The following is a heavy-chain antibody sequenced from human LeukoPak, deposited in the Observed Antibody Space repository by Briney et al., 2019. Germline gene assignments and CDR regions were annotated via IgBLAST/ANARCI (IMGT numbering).Heavy chain of an antibody. CDR2: ISGDETYT. CDR3: ARDSSSSNFDY. V-gene: IGHV3-74*01. J-gene: IGHJ4*02. Sequence: GGSLRLSCVASGFTFSSDFMHWIRQAPGEGLMWVSQISGDETYTNYADSVKGRFTISRDNAKNSLYLQMNSLRAEDTAVYYCARDSSSSNFDYWGQGTLVTVSS. D-gene: IGHD6-6*01. CDR1: GFTFSSDF.